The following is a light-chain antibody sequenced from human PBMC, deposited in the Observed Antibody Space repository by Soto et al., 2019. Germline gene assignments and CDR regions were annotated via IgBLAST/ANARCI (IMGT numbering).Light chain of an antibody. Sequence: PCNLPLTPGERATLSCRASQTVSSSYLAWYQQQPGQAPRLLIYGASSRATGIPDRFSGSGSGTDFTLTIRRVEPEDFAVYYCQQYVSLPITFGQGTLLEIK. CDR2: GAS. CDR1: QTVSSSY. CDR3: QQYVSLPIT. J-gene: IGKJ5*01. V-gene: IGKV3-20*01.